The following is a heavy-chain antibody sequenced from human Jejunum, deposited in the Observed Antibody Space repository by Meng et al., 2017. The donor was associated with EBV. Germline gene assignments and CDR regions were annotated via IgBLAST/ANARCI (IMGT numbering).Heavy chain of an antibody. V-gene: IGHV4-34*01. Sequence: QVLLKQWGEGLLKPSEPLSLTCAVYGGSFSGYSWSWIRQSPGKGLEWIGEINHSGSTNYNPSLKSRVTILVDTSKNQFSLKVNSVTAADTAVYYCARRVDLGVTAHFDYWGQGTLVTVSS. D-gene: IGHD2-21*02. J-gene: IGHJ4*02. CDR1: GGSFSGYS. CDR3: ARRVDLGVTAHFDY. CDR2: INHSGST.